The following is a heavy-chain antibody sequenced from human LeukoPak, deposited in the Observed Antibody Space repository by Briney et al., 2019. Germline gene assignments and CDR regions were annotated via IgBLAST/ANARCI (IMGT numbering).Heavy chain of an antibody. CDR1: GYNFTSLD. CDR3: ARGVDAGVDY. Sequence: GASVKVSCKASGYNFTSLDINWVRQAPGQGLEWMGWMSPNNDVTGYAQKFQGRVTFTRNTAISTVYMELSSLRSEDTAVYYCARGVDAGVDYWGQGTLVTVSS. D-gene: IGHD7-27*01. J-gene: IGHJ4*02. CDR2: MSPNNDVT. V-gene: IGHV1-8*03.